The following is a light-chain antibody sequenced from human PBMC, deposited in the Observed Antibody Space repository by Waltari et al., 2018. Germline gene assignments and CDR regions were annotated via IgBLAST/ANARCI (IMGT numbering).Light chain of an antibody. CDR1: GGAVGDFTS. CDR3: CSYGGSYTLVV. V-gene: IGLV2-11*01. Sequence: QSALTQPRAVSGSPGQSVTISCTGSGGAVGDFTSFSWSQQPPGKAPKLMTYDVTKRPSGVPDRSSGSRSADTASLTISGLQAEDEADYYCCSYGGSYTLVVFGGGTKLTVL. CDR2: DVT. J-gene: IGLJ2*01.